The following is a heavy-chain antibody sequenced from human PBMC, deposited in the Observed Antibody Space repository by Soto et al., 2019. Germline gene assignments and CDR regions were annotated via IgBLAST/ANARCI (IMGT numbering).Heavy chain of an antibody. CDR3: ARDEWGGHYYYYYGMDV. V-gene: IGHV3-30-3*01. J-gene: IGHJ6*02. D-gene: IGHD1-26*01. CDR2: ISYDGSNK. CDR1: GFTFSSYA. Sequence: GGSLRLSCAASGFTFSSYAMHWVRQAPGKGLEWVAVISYDGSNKYYADSVKGRFTISRDNSKNTLYLQMNSLRAEDTAVYYCARDEWGGHYYYYYGMDVWGQGTTVTVSS.